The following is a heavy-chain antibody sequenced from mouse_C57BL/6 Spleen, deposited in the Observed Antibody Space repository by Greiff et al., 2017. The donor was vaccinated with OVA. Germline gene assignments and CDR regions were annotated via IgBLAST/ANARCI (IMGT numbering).Heavy chain of an antibody. J-gene: IGHJ2*01. Sequence: DVQLQESGPGLVKPSQSLSLTCSVTGYSITSGYYWNWIRQFPGNKLEWMGYISYDGSNNYNPSLKNRISITRDTSKNQFFLKLNSVTTEDTATYYCARKLRGYYFDYWGQGTTLTVSS. CDR1: GYSITSGYY. V-gene: IGHV3-6*01. CDR3: ARKLRGYYFDY. D-gene: IGHD3-2*02. CDR2: ISYDGSN.